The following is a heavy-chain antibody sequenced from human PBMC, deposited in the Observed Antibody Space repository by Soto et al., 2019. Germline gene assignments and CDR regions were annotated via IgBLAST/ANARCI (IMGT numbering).Heavy chain of an antibody. J-gene: IGHJ4*02. Sequence: QVQLVQSGAEVKKPGASVKVSCKASGYTFTSYGISWVRQAPGQGLEWMGWISAYNGNTNYVQKLQGRVTMTTDTSTSTAYMELRSLRSDDTAVYYCARDLNVILTGYYPPSFDYWGQGTLVTVSS. V-gene: IGHV1-18*01. CDR3: ARDLNVILTGYYPPSFDY. CDR1: GYTFTSYG. CDR2: ISAYNGNT. D-gene: IGHD3-9*01.